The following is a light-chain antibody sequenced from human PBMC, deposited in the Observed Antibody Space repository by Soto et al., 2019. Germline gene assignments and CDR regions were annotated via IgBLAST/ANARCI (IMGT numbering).Light chain of an antibody. CDR1: QGIGSY. V-gene: IGKV1-9*01. CDR3: QQLHSWGVT. J-gene: IGKJ4*01. CDR2: GAS. Sequence: DIQLTQSPYFLSACVGDRVTITCGASQGIGSYLAWYQQKPGKAPKLLISGASTLQSGVPSRFSGSGSGTEFTLTISSLQPEDFATYSCQQLHSWGVTFGGGTKVDI.